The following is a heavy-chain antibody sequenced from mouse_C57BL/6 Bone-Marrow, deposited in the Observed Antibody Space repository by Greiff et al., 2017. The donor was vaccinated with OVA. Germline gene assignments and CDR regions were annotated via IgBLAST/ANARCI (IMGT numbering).Heavy chain of an antibody. J-gene: IGHJ3*01. CDR3: ARTGITTVVPGFAY. CDR1: GYSFTGYY. CDR2: INPSTGGT. D-gene: IGHD1-1*01. V-gene: IGHV1-42*01. Sequence: SGPELVKPGASVKISCKASGYSFTGYYMNWVKQSPEKSLEWIGEINPSTGGTTYNQKFKAKATLTVDKSSSTAYMQLKSLTSEDSAVYYCARTGITTVVPGFAYWGQGTLVTVSA.